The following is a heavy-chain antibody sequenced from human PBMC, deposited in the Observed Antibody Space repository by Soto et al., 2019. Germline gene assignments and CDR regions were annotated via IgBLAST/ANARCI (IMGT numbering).Heavy chain of an antibody. J-gene: IGHJ2*01. D-gene: IGHD1-26*01. CDR1: GFTFSSYA. CDR2: ISGSGGST. CDR3: AKIDEWVTTWPWYFDL. Sequence: GGSLRLSCAASGFTFSSYAMSWVRQAPGKGLEWVSAISGSGGSTYYADSVKGRFTISRDNSKNTLYLQMNSLRAEDTAVYYCAKIDEWVTTWPWYFDLWGRGTLVTVSS. V-gene: IGHV3-23*01.